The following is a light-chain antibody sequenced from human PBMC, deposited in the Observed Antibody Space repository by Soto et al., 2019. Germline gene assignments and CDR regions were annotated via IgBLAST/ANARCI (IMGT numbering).Light chain of an antibody. Sequence: QSVLTQPPSASGTPGQSVNISCSGNRSNIGFNTVTWYQQFPGAAPKLLIHTNTQRPSGVPDRFSGSKSGTSASLAIRGLQSEDEADYYCASWDHSVTGVVFGGGTQLTVL. CDR3: ASWDHSVTGVV. J-gene: IGLJ2*01. V-gene: IGLV1-44*01. CDR2: TNT. CDR1: RSNIGFNT.